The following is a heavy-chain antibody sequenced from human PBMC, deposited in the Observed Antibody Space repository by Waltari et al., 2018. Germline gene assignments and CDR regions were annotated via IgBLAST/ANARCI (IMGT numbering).Heavy chain of an antibody. V-gene: IGHV3-21*01. CDR2: ITGGNDI. CDR3: ARWRWQQSELDY. J-gene: IGHJ4*02. CDR1: GFTFSNYN. Sequence: EVQLVESGGGLVKPGESLRLSCAASGFTFSNYNMNWVRQAPGKGLEWVSSITGGNDIKYADSVKCRFTISRDNAKNSLFLQMNSLRVEDTAVYYCARWRWQQSELDYWGRGTLVTVSS. D-gene: IGHD1-26*01.